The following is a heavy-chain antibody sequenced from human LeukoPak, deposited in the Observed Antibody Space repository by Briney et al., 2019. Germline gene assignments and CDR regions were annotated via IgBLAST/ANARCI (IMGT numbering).Heavy chain of an antibody. CDR2: IIPIIGSA. V-gene: IGHV1-69*06. D-gene: IGHD6-19*01. Sequence: ASVKVSCKGSGGSFSNYGISWVRQAPGQGLEWMGGIIPIIGSANYAQKFQGRVTITADKSTTTAYMELSSLRSEDTAVYYCARDVLAVAGFSSWFDPWGQGTLVTVSS. J-gene: IGHJ5*02. CDR3: ARDVLAVAGFSSWFDP. CDR1: GGSFSNYG.